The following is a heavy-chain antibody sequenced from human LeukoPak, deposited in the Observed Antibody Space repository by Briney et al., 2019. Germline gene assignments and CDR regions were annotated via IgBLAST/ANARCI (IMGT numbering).Heavy chain of an antibody. D-gene: IGHD3-22*01. CDR3: ASADGSGYRYY. J-gene: IGHJ4*02. CDR1: GFTFSGYA. V-gene: IGHV3-23*01. CDR2: IDSGGGST. Sequence: HTGGSLRLSCAASGFTFSGYAMNWVRQAPGKGLEWVSSIDSGGGSTYYADSVEGRFTISRDNSKNTLYLQMNSLRAEDTAIYYCASADGSGYRYYWGQGTPVTVSS.